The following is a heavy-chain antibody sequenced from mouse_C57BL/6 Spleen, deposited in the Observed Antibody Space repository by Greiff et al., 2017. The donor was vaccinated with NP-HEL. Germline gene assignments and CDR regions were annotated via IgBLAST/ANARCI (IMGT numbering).Heavy chain of an antibody. CDR2: INPSSGYP. CDR1: GYTFTSYW. Sequence: VQLQQSGAELAKPGASVKLSCKASGYTFTSYWLHWVKPRPGPGLEWIGYINPSSGYPKYNPQFQDKATLTADTSSSTAYMQLSSLTDEDSAVYYCARGIYYGYDGDAMDYWGQGTSVTVSS. D-gene: IGHD2-2*01. V-gene: IGHV1-7*01. J-gene: IGHJ4*01. CDR3: ARGIYYGYDGDAMDY.